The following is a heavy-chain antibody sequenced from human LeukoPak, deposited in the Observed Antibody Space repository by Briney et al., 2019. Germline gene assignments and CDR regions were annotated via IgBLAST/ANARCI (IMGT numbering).Heavy chain of an antibody. D-gene: IGHD6-19*01. CDR1: GFTLSSYW. J-gene: IGHJ4*02. CDR3: ARDLKQWLVSSMPHDY. V-gene: IGHV3-74*01. Sequence: PGGSLRLSCAASGFTLSSYWMHWVRQAPGKGLVWVSRINSDGSSTSYADSVKGRFTISRDNAKNTLYLQMNGLRAEDTAVYYCARDLKQWLVSSMPHDYWGQGTLVTVSS. CDR2: INSDGSST.